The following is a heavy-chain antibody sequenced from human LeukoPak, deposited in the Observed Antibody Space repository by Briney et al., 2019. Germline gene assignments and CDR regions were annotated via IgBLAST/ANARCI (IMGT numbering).Heavy chain of an antibody. CDR3: ASRRESFDY. J-gene: IGHJ4*02. V-gene: IGHV3-48*02. CDR2: ISSGSSTI. Sequence: TGGSLRLSCAASGFTFSSYEMNWVRQAPGKGLEWVSYISSGSSTIYYADSMKGRFTISRDNAKNSLYLQMNSLRDEDTAVHYCASRRESFDYWGQGTLVTVSS. CDR1: GFTFSSYE.